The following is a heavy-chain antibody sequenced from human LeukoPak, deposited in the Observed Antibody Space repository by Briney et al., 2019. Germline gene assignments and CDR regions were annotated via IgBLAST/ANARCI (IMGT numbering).Heavy chain of an antibody. V-gene: IGHV1-2*02. CDR2: INPISGGT. CDR3: ARGDIVVVPAAHSRDY. J-gene: IGHJ4*02. D-gene: IGHD2-2*01. Sequence: ASVKVSCKASGYTFTGYYMHWVRQAPGQGLEWMGWINPISGGTNYAQKSQGRVTMTRDTSISTAYMELSRLRSDDTAVYYCARGDIVVVPAAHSRDYWGQGTLVTVSS. CDR1: GYTFTGYY.